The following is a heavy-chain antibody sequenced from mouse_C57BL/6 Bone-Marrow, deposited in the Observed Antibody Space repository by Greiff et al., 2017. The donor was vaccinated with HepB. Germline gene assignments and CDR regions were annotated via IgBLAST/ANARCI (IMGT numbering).Heavy chain of an antibody. J-gene: IGHJ4*01. CDR1: GFTFSDYG. D-gene: IGHD2-1*01. CDR2: ISSGSSTI. Sequence: EVMLVESGGGLVKPGGSLKLSCAASGFTFSDYGMHWVRQAPEKGLEWVAYISSGSSTIYYADTVKGRFTISRDNAKNTLFLQMTSLRSEDTAMYYCARGGGNLYAMDYWGQGTSVTVSS. V-gene: IGHV5-17*01. CDR3: ARGGGNLYAMDY.